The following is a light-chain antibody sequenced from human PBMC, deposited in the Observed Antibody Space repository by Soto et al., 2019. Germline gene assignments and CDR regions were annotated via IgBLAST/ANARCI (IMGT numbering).Light chain of an antibody. CDR3: SAWDGSLSGRV. J-gene: IGLJ2*01. CDR2: SDT. V-gene: IGLV1-47*02. Sequence: QSVLTQSPSASGTPGQRVTISCSGSSSNIGSNYVYWYRQLPGTAPKLLIYSDTQRPSGVPDRFSGSKSGTTASLAISGLRSEDEADYYCSAWDGSLSGRVFGGVTKVTVL. CDR1: SSNIGSNY.